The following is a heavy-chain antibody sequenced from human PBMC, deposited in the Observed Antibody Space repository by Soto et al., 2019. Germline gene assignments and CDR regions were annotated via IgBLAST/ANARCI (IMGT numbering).Heavy chain of an antibody. Sequence: PGGSLRLSCAASGFTFSSYAMRWVRQAPGKGLEWVSAISGSGGSTYYADSVRGRFTISRDNSKNTLYLQMNSLRAEDTAVYYGAKEGGIAGARPRDNWGRGTLVTVSS. D-gene: IGHD6-19*01. V-gene: IGHV3-23*01. CDR1: GFTFSSYA. CDR3: AKEGGIAGARPRDN. J-gene: IGHJ4*02. CDR2: ISGSGGST.